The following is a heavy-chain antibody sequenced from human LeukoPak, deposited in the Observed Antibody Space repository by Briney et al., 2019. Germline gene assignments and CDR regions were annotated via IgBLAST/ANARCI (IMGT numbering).Heavy chain of an antibody. J-gene: IGHJ4*02. Sequence: ASVRVSCKASGYTFTNYYMHWVRQAPGQGLEWMGIINPSAGRTSYSQKFQGRVTMTRDTSTSTVYMELSSLRSEDTAVYYCARSRGFTGYDYVDYWGQGTLVTVPS. V-gene: IGHV1-46*03. D-gene: IGHD5-12*01. CDR2: INPSAGRT. CDR3: ARSRGFTGYDYVDY. CDR1: GYTFTNYY.